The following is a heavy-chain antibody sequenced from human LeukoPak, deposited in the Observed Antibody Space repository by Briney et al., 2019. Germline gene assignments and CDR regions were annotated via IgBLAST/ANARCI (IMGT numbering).Heavy chain of an antibody. V-gene: IGHV4-61*02. Sequence: PSETLSLTCTVSGGSISSGSYYWSWIRQPAGKGLEWIGRIYTSGSTNYNPSLKSPVTISVDTSKNQFSLKLSSVTAADTAVYYCARDRIVRFDPWGQGTLVTVSS. D-gene: IGHD3-16*02. CDR2: IYTSGST. CDR1: GGSISSGSYY. J-gene: IGHJ5*02. CDR3: ARDRIVRFDP.